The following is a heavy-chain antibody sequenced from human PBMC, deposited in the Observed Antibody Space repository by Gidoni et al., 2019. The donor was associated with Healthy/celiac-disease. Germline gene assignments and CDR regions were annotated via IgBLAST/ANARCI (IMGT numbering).Heavy chain of an antibody. D-gene: IGHD3-22*01. CDR3: ARVPLLTSPNLPDYYYDSSGYYYFDY. J-gene: IGHJ4*02. CDR1: GYTFTGYY. Sequence: QVQLVQSGAEVKKPGASVKVSCKASGYTFTGYYMHWVRQAPGQGLEWMGWINPNSGGTNYAQKFQGRVTMTRDTSISTAYMELSRLRSDDTAVYYCARVPLLTSPNLPDYYYDSSGYYYFDYWGQGTLVTVSS. CDR2: INPNSGGT. V-gene: IGHV1-2*02.